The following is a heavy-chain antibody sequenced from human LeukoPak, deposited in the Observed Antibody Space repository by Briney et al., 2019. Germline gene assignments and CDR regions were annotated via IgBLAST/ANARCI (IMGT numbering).Heavy chain of an antibody. V-gene: IGHV4-39*07. CDR1: GGSISSNSYY. D-gene: IGHD3-22*01. Sequence: PSETLSLTCAVSGGSISSNSYYWGWIRQPPGKGLEWIGSIYYSGSTYYNPSLKSRVTISVETSKNQFSLKLSSVTAADTAVYYCARAGGITYYDSSGYGELFDIWGQGTMVTVSS. J-gene: IGHJ3*02. CDR2: IYYSGST. CDR3: ARAGGITYYDSSGYGELFDI.